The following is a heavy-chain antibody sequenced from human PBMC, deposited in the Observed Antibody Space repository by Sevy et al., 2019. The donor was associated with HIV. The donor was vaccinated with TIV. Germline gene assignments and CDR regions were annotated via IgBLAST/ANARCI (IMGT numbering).Heavy chain of an antibody. D-gene: IGHD3-22*01. V-gene: IGHV4-34*01. CDR1: GGSFSGYY. CDR2: ISHSGTV. J-gene: IGHJ4*02. Sequence: SETLSLTCAVYGGSFSGYYWSWIRQPPGKGLEWIGEISHSGTVNYNPSLKSRVTISVETSKDQFSLKLSPVTAADTAVYYCARGNIEITMMIVVFTGGIYYFDYWGQGTLVTVSS. CDR3: ARGNIEITMMIVVFTGGIYYFDY.